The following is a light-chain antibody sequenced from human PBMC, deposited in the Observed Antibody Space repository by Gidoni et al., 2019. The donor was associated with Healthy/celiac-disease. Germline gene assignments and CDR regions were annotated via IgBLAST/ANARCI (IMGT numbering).Light chain of an antibody. V-gene: IGKV3-11*01. CDR1: QIVSSY. CDR2: DAS. CDR3: QQRSNWPPYT. Sequence: DIVLTQSPATLSFSPGERATLSCRASQIVSSYLAWYQQKPGQAPRLLIYDASNRATGIPARFSGSGSGTDFTLTISSLEPEDFAVYYCQQRSNWPPYTFXXXTKLEIK. J-gene: IGKJ2*01.